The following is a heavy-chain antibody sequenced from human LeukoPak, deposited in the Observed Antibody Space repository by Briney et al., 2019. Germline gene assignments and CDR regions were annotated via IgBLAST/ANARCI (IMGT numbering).Heavy chain of an antibody. Sequence: ASVTVSCKASGYTFTIYGISWVRQAPGQGLECMGWISAYNGNTNYAQKLQGRVTMTTDTSTSTAYMELRSLRSDDTAVYYCARSGNISTGYYKARFDYWGQGTLVTVSS. CDR1: GYTFTIYG. V-gene: IGHV1-18*01. CDR2: ISAYNGNT. J-gene: IGHJ4*02. D-gene: IGHD3-9*01. CDR3: ARSGNISTGYYKARFDY.